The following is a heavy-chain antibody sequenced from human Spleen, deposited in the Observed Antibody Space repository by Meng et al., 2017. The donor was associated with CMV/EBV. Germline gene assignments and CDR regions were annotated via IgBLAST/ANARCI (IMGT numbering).Heavy chain of an antibody. V-gene: IGHV3-21*01. CDR2: ISSSSSYI. CDR1: GFTFSSYS. D-gene: IGHD2-2*01. CDR3: AREDVVVPAAKY. J-gene: IGHJ4*02. Sequence: CAASGFTFSSYSMNWVRQAPGKGLEWVSSISSSSSYIYYADSVKGRFTISRDNAKNSLYLQMNSLRAEDTAVYYCAREDVVVPAAKYWGQGTLVTVSS.